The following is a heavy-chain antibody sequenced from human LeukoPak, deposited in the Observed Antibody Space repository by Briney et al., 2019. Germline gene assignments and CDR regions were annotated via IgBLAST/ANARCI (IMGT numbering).Heavy chain of an antibody. J-gene: IGHJ4*02. V-gene: IGHV3-7*01. Sequence: GGSLRLSCAASGFSFSNAWINWVRQAPGKGLEWVANIKQDGSEKYYVDSVKGRFTISRDNAKNSLYLQMNSLRAEDTAVYYCARDPVEMATIGHFDYWGQGTLVTVSS. CDR1: GFSFSNAW. CDR3: ARDPVEMATIGHFDY. D-gene: IGHD5-24*01. CDR2: IKQDGSEK.